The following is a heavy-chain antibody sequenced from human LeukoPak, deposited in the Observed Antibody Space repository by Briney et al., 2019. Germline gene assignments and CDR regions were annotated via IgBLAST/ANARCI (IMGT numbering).Heavy chain of an antibody. Sequence: ASVKVSCKASGDSFSNYGFAWVRQAPGQGLEWMGWISADSGDRYYAQNFQHRVTMTTDTSTTTGYMELRSLRSDDTAVYYCASGSYLWGGMDVWGQGTTVTVSS. CDR2: ISADSGDR. CDR3: ASGSYLWGGMDV. D-gene: IGHD1-26*01. J-gene: IGHJ6*02. V-gene: IGHV1-18*01. CDR1: GDSFSNYG.